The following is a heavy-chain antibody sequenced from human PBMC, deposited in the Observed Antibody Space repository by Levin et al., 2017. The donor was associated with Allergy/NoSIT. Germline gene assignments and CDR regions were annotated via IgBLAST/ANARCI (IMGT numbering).Heavy chain of an antibody. CDR3: AIDAIRGSDQPYYFDY. D-gene: IGHD6-19*01. Sequence: GESLKISCAASGFTFNNYAMSWVRQAPGKGLEWVSAIINSGVGTYYADSVKGRFTISRDNSKNTMYLQMNSLRAEDTAVYFCAIDAIRGSDQPYYFDYWGQGTLVTASS. CDR2: IINSGVGT. V-gene: IGHV3-23*01. J-gene: IGHJ4*02. CDR1: GFTFNNYA.